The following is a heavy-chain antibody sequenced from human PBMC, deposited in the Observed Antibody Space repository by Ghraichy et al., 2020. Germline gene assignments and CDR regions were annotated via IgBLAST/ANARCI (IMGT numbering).Heavy chain of an antibody. Sequence: LSLTCAASGFTVSSNYMSWVRQAPGKGLEWVSVIYSGGSTYYADSVKGRFTISRDNSKNTLYLQMNSLRAEDTAVYYCARGGELYYYYMDVWGKGTTVTVSS. CDR2: IYSGGST. D-gene: IGHD3-16*01. J-gene: IGHJ6*03. CDR1: GFTVSSNY. V-gene: IGHV3-53*01. CDR3: ARGGELYYYYMDV.